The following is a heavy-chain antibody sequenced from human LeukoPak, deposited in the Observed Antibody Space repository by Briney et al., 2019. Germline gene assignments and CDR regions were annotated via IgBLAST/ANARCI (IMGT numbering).Heavy chain of an antibody. J-gene: IGHJ4*02. V-gene: IGHV1-46*01. D-gene: IGHD1-1*01. CDR3: ARRAQVERRHSQFDY. CDR1: GYIFTSSY. Sequence: ASVKVSCKASGYIFTSSYIHWVRQAPGQGLEWMGMINPSGGSTGYAQKFQGRVTMTRDMSTSTVYVELSSLRSEDTAVFYCARRAQVERRHSQFDYWGQGTLVTVSS. CDR2: INPSGGST.